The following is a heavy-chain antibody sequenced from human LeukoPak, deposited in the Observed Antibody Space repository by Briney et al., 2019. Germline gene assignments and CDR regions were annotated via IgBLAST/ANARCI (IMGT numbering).Heavy chain of an antibody. V-gene: IGHV4-30-4*07. Sequence: SETLSLTCDVSKDPIISFDHSWRWIRHFPGKGLEWMGYRHSTGNSYYNPSLRGRVFISEDSSTGHLSLTLSFVTAADTALYYCARHILDGDNGSKGFDGWGQGILVTVSS. D-gene: IGHD2-21*02. CDR2: RHSTGNS. J-gene: IGHJ4*02. CDR3: ARHILDGDNGSKGFDG. CDR1: KDPIISFDHS.